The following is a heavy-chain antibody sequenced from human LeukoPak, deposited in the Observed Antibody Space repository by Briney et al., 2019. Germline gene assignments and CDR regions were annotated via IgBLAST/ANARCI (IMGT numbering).Heavy chain of an antibody. CDR3: ARGVPQYPVDC. Sequence: SETLSLTCTVSDGSISSYYWSWIRQPPGKGLEFIGYIYYSGSTNYNPSLKSRVTISVDTSKNQFSLKLSSVTAADTAVYYCARGVPQYPVDCWGQGTLVTVSS. CDR2: IYYSGST. V-gene: IGHV4-59*01. CDR1: DGSISSYY. D-gene: IGHD1-1*01. J-gene: IGHJ4*02.